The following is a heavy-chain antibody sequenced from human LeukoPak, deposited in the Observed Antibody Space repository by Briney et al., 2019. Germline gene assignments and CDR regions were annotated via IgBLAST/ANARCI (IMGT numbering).Heavy chain of an antibody. CDR2: IHPEGNEK. V-gene: IGHV3-7*04. J-gene: IGHJ4*02. CDR1: GFTFSNFW. CDR3: ARGDDFSGDH. Sequence: GGSLRLSCAVSGFTFSNFWMSWVRQAPGRGLEWVANIHPEGNEKYHVESVKGRFTISRDNTKDLLFLQMNGLRVEDTAVYYCARGDDFSGDHWGQGTLVTVSS. D-gene: IGHD1-1*01.